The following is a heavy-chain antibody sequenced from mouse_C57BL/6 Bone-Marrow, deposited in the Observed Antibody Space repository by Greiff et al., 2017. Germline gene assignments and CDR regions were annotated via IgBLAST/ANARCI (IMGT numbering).Heavy chain of an antibody. D-gene: IGHD2-3*01. CDR2: ISHSSGYT. V-gene: IGHV1-4*01. CDR3: AREGDGYFFAY. Sequence: VQLQESGAELARPGASVKLSCEASGFTFTSYTMHWVQQRPGQGLEWIGYISHSSGYTKYHQTVKDQATFTADKSSSTAYMQLSSLTSEDSAVYYCAREGDGYFFAYWGQGTTLTVSS. J-gene: IGHJ2*01. CDR1: GFTFTSYT.